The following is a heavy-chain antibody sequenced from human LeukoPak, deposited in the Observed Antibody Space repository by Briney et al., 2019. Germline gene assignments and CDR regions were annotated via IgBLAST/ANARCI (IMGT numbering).Heavy chain of an antibody. CDR2: IKQDGSEK. D-gene: IGHD3-10*01. CDR1: GFTFSSYW. CDR3: ARDGLVLWFGGLFDY. Sequence: GGPLRLSCAASGFTFSSYWMSWVRQAPGKGLEWVANIKQDGSEKYYVDSVKGRFTISRDNAKNSLYLQMNSLRAEDTAVYYCARDGLVLWFGGLFDYWGQGTLVTVSS. V-gene: IGHV3-7*04. J-gene: IGHJ4*02.